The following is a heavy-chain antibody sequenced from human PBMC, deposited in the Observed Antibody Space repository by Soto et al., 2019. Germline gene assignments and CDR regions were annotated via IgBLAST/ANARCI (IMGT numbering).Heavy chain of an antibody. D-gene: IGHD6-19*01. CDR3: ARDWLRYSSGWYYFDY. CDR1: GFTFSSYS. Sequence: GGSLRLSCAASGFTFSSYSMNWVRQAPGNGLEWVSSISSSSSYIYYADSVKGRFTISRDNAKNSLYLQMNSLRAEDTAVYYCARDWLRYSSGWYYFDYWGQGTLVTVSS. V-gene: IGHV3-21*01. J-gene: IGHJ4*02. CDR2: ISSSSSYI.